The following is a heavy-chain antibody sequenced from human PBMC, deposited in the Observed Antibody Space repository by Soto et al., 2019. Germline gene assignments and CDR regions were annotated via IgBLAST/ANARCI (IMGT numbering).Heavy chain of an antibody. Sequence: GASVKVSCKASGYTFTSYGISWVRQAPGQGLEWMGWISAYNGNTNYAQKLQGGVTMTTDTSTSTAYMELRSLRSDDTAVYYCARDVAMTTDYYYGMDVWGQGTTVTVSS. CDR2: ISAYNGNT. CDR1: GYTFTSYG. CDR3: ARDVAMTTDYYYGMDV. V-gene: IGHV1-18*01. J-gene: IGHJ6*02. D-gene: IGHD4-17*01.